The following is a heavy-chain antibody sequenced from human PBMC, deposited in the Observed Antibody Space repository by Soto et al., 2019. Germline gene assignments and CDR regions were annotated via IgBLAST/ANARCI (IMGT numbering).Heavy chain of an antibody. V-gene: IGHV3-23*01. CDR3: AKDRDTYFSYGLDV. J-gene: IGHJ6*01. D-gene: IGHD3-10*01. CDR2: ISSSGGST. Sequence: GGSLGLWCAASGFTFWLNDMTWVRQAPGKGLEWVSSISSSGGSTYYAESVKGRFTISRDNSKNTLSLQMNSLSAEDTAVYYCAKDRDTYFSYGLDVWGQGPTVTVSS. CDR1: GFTFWLND.